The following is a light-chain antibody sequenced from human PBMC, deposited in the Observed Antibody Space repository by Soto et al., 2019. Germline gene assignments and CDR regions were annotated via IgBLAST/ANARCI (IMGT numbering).Light chain of an antibody. CDR3: QQRSNSPFT. V-gene: IGKV3-11*01. J-gene: IGKJ3*01. CDR2: DAS. CDR1: QSVTSSY. Sequence: EILMTQSPATLSVSPGERATLSFMSSQSVTSSYLAWYQQKPGQAPRLLIYDASKRAPGIPARFGGSGSGTDFTLTISSLEAEDFAVYYCQQRSNSPFTFGPGTKVDIK.